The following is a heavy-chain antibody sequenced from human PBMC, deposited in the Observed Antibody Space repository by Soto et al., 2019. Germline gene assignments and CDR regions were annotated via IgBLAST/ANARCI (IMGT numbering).Heavy chain of an antibody. CDR2: MNPNSGNT. CDR3: ARGQRQYYYDSSGYYYSDY. CDR1: GYTFTSYD. J-gene: IGHJ4*02. D-gene: IGHD3-22*01. Sequence: ASVKVSCKASGYTFTSYDTNWVRQATGQGLEWMGWMNPNSGNTGYAQKFQGRVTMTRNTSISTAYMELSSLRSEDTAVYYCARGQRQYYYDSSGYYYSDYWGQGTLVTVSS. V-gene: IGHV1-8*01.